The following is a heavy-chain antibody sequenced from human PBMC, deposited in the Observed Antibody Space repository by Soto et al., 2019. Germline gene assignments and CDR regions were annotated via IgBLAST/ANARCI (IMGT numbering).Heavy chain of an antibody. CDR2: INSDGSST. CDR3: ARGDYTDILTGYGYYYYGMDV. CDR1: GFTFSSYW. Sequence: GGSLRLSCAASGFTFSSYWMHWVRQAPGKGLVWVSRINSDGSSTSYADSVKGRFTISRDNAKNTLYLQMNSLRAEDTAVYYCARGDYTDILTGYGYYYYGMDVWGQGTTVTVSS. V-gene: IGHV3-74*01. J-gene: IGHJ6*02. D-gene: IGHD3-9*01.